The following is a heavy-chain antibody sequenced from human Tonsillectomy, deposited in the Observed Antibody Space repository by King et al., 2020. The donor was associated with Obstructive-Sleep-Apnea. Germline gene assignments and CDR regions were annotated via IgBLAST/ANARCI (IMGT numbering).Heavy chain of an antibody. CDR1: GHTFTSYY. D-gene: IGHD6-19*01. J-gene: IGHJ4*02. Sequence: QLVQSGAEVKKPGASVKVSCKASGHTFTSYYFHWVRQAPGQGLEWRGIINPSDGDTTYAQKFQDRVTLTRDTSTSTVYMELSSLRSEDTAVFYCATDRAVAGFDYWGQGTLVTVSS. CDR2: INPSDGDT. CDR3: ATDRAVAGFDY. V-gene: IGHV1-46*01.